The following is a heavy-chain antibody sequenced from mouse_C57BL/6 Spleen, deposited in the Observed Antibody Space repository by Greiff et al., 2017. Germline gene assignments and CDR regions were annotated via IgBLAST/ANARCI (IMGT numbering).Heavy chain of an antibody. CDR3: ARCGGNPAWFAY. V-gene: IGHV1-26*01. D-gene: IGHD2-1*01. CDR2: INPNNGGT. Sequence: EVQLQQSGPELVKPGASVKISCKASGYTFTDYYMNWVKQSHGKSLEWIGDINPNNGGTSYNQKFKGKATLTVDKSSSTAYMELRSLTSEDSAVYYCARCGGNPAWFAYWGQGTLVTVSA. J-gene: IGHJ3*01. CDR1: GYTFTDYY.